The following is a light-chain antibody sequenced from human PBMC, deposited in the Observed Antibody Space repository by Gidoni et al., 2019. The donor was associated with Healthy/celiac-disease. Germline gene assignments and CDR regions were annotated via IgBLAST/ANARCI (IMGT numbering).Light chain of an antibody. V-gene: IGLV2-8*01. CDR2: DVN. Sequence: QSALTQPPSASGSPGPPVTISCTGTSSDVGGYNYVSWYQPHPGKAPKLMIYDVNVRPSGVPERFSGSKSGNRASLTVSGLRAEDEADYYCSSYAGSDNWVFGGGTKLTVL. CDR1: SSDVGGYNY. J-gene: IGLJ3*02. CDR3: SSYAGSDNWV.